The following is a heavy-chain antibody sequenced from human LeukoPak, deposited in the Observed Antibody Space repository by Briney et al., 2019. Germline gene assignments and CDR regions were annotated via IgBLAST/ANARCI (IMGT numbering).Heavy chain of an antibody. CDR1: VFTFSSYA. J-gene: IGHJ4*02. D-gene: IGHD3-9*01. CDR3: AKSPPSYDILTPSFYFDY. CDR2: ISWNSGSI. Sequence: PGGSLRLSCAASVFTFSSYAMSWVRQAPGKGLEWVSGISWNSGSIGYADSVKGRFTISRDNAKNSLYLQMNSLRAEDTALYYCAKSPPSYDILTPSFYFDYWGQGTLATVSS. V-gene: IGHV3-9*01.